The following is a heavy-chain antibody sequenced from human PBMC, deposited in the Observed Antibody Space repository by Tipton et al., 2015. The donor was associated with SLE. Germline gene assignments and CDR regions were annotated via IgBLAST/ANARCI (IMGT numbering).Heavy chain of an antibody. Sequence: TLSLTCAVYGGSFSGYYWSWIRQPPGKGLEWIGEINHSGSTNYNPSLKSRVTISVDTSKNQFSLKLSSVTAADTAVYYCARRTPGIAVAGAFDIWGQGTMVTVSS. D-gene: IGHD6-19*01. CDR1: GGSFSGYY. CDR2: INHSGST. J-gene: IGHJ3*02. V-gene: IGHV4-34*01. CDR3: ARRTPGIAVAGAFDI.